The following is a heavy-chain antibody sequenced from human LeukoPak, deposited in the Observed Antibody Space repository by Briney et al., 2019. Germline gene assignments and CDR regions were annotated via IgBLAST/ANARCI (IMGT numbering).Heavy chain of an antibody. CDR2: ISSSSSYI. CDR3: ARSLRMKWDRPDY. J-gene: IGHJ4*02. CDR1: GFTFSSYS. V-gene: IGHV3-21*01. D-gene: IGHD1-26*01. Sequence: GGSLRLSCAASGFTFSSYSMNWVRQAPGKGLEWVSSISSSSSYIYYADSVRGRFTISRDNAKNSLYLQMNSLRAEDTAVYYCARSLRMKWDRPDYWGQGTLVTVSS.